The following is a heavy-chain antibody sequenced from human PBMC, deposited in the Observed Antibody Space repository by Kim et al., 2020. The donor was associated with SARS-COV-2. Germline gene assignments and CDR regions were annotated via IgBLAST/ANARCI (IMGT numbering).Heavy chain of an antibody. V-gene: IGHV3-33*01. CDR3: AREPDGGTAGMDV. Sequence: GGSLRLSCAAYGFTFSSFHMHWVRQAPGKGLEWVALIWYDGSSKHYTDSVKGRFTISRDNSRNTLYLQMNSLRAEDTAVYYCAREPDGGTAGMDVWGQGTTVTVSS. J-gene: IGHJ6*02. D-gene: IGHD3-16*01. CDR2: IWYDGSSK. CDR1: GFTFSSFH.